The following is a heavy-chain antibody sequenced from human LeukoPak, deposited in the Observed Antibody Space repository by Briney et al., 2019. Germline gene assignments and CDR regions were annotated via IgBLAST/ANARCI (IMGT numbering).Heavy chain of an antibody. CDR3: AREGVATNTVDY. J-gene: IGHJ4*02. D-gene: IGHD5-12*01. V-gene: IGHV4-34*01. CDR2: INHSGNT. Sequence: SETLSLTCGVHGSSFTGYYWTWIRQPPGKGLEWIGEINHSGNTNYNASLKSRVSISVDTSKNQFSLDLTSVTAADTAVYHCAREGVATNTVDYWGRGTLDTVSS. CDR1: GSSFTGYY.